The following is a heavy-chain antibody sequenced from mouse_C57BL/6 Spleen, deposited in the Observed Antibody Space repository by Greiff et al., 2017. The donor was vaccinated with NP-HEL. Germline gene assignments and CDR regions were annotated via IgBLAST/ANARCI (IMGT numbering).Heavy chain of an antibody. CDR1: GYAFTNYL. D-gene: IGHD2-4*01. Sequence: QVQLKQSGAELVRPGTSVKVSCKASGYAFTNYLIEWVKQRPGQGLEWIGVINPGSGGTNYNEKFKGKATLTADKSSSTAYMQLSSLTSEDSAVYFCARYDYDDGDYFDDWGQGTTLTVSS. CDR3: ARYDYDDGDYFDD. V-gene: IGHV1-54*01. CDR2: INPGSGGT. J-gene: IGHJ2*01.